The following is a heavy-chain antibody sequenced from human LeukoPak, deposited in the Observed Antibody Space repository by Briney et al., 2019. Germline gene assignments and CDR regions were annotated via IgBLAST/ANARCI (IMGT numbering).Heavy chain of an antibody. CDR3: ARRREASCGSGSYYCFAY. V-gene: IGHV2-5*02. Sequence: ESGPTLVNPTQTLALTCSFSGFSLGSSGVGVGWIRQPLGKALEWLALIYWDDDKRYSPSLKGRLTITKDTYNNQVVLTMTIMDPVDTATYYCARRREASCGSGSYYCFAYWGQGTLATVPS. J-gene: IGHJ4*02. CDR1: GFSLGSSGVG. D-gene: IGHD3-10*01. CDR2: IYWDDDK.